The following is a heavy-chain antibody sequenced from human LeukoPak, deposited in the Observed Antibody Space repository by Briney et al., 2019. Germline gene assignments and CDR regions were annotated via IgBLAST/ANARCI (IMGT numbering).Heavy chain of an antibody. D-gene: IGHD3-9*01. CDR3: AKDRFPDYDILTGGPGDFQH. CDR1: GFTFSSYG. J-gene: IGHJ1*01. CDR2: ISGSGGST. Sequence: PGGSLRLSCAASGFTFSSYGMSWVRQAPGKGLEWVSAISGSGGSTYYADSVKGRFTISRDNSKNTLYLQMNSLRAEDTAVYYCAKDRFPDYDILTGGPGDFQHWGQGTLVTVSS. V-gene: IGHV3-23*01.